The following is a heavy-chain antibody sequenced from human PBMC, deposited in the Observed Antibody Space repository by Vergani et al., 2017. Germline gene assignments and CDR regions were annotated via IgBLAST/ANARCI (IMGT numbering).Heavy chain of an antibody. CDR1: GFTVSSNY. J-gene: IGHJ2*01. D-gene: IGHD4-17*01. CDR2: IYSGGST. CDR3: ARDRGYGDSYWYFDL. V-gene: IGHV3-66*02. Sequence: EVRLLESGGGLVQPGGSLRLSCAASGFTVSSNYMSWVRQAPGKGLEWVSVIYSGGSTYYADSVKGRFTISRDNSKNTLYLQMNSLRAEDTAVYYCARDRGYGDSYWYFDLWGRGTLVTVSS.